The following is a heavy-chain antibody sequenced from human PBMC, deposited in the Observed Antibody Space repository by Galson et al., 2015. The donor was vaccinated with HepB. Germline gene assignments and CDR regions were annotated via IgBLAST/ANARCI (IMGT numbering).Heavy chain of an antibody. Sequence: QSGAEVKKPGDSLKMSCKTSGYSFPDYWIGWVRQMPGKGLEWMGIIFPDDSDTRYSPAFQGQVTISADKSISTAYLQWSSLKASDSARYYCVRHRAGAETSIDEHWGQGTLLTVSS. V-gene: IGHV5-51*01. D-gene: IGHD2/OR15-2a*01. CDR3: VRHRAGAETSIDEH. CDR1: GYSFPDYW. CDR2: IFPDDSDT. J-gene: IGHJ4*02.